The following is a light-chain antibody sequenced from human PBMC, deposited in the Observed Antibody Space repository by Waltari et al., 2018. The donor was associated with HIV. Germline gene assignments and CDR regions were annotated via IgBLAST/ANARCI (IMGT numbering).Light chain of an antibody. V-gene: IGLV1-47*01. CDR1: SSNIGNDN. CDR3: VGWDASLSAYV. Sequence: QSVLTQPPSASGTPGQRVTISSSGSSSNIGNDNVYWYQQLPGTTPKLLIYKNIQRPSGVPDRFAGSKSGTSAYLAISGLRSEDEADYYCVGWDASLSAYVFGAGTKVTVL. J-gene: IGLJ1*01. CDR2: KNI.